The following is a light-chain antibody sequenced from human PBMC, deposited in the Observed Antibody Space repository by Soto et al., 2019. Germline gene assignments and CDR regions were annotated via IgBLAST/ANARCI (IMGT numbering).Light chain of an antibody. V-gene: IGKV1-12*01. J-gene: IGKJ2*01. CDR2: VSS. Sequence: IQITQSQSSVSASVGDRVTITCRASQDISNWLAWYRQKPGKAPKLLIYVSSNLQSGVPSRFSGSGSGTEFTLTITSLQPEDFAPYYCQQAKSVPYTFGQGTKLDIK. CDR3: QQAKSVPYT. CDR1: QDISNW.